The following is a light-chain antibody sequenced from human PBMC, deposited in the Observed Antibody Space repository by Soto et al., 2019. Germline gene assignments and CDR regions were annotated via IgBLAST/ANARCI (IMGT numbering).Light chain of an antibody. V-gene: IGKV3-20*01. J-gene: IGKJ5*01. CDR2: GAS. CDR3: QQYRTSPLT. CDR1: QSITNNY. Sequence: ETVLTQSPGTLSLSPGERATLSCRASQSITNNYLAWHQQKPGQAPRLLIYGASSRVTGIPDRFSGSGSGTDFTLTISRLEPEDFAVYYCQQYRTSPLTFGQGTRLEIK.